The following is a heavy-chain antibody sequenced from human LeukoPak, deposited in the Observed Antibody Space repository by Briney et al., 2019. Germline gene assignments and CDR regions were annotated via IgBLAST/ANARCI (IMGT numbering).Heavy chain of an antibody. CDR1: GYSISSGYY. J-gene: IGHJ4*02. V-gene: IGHV4-38-2*02. CDR2: IYYSGST. D-gene: IGHD4-17*01. Sequence: SETLSLTCTVSGYSISSGYYWGWIRQPPGKGLEWIGSIYYSGSTYYNPSLKSRVTISVDTSKNQFSLKLSSVTAADTAVYYCARGSFWTVTHYFDYWGQGTLVTVSS. CDR3: ARGSFWTVTHYFDY.